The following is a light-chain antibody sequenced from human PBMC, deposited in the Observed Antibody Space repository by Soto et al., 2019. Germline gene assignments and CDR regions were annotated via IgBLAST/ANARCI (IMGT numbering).Light chain of an antibody. Sequence: EIVLTQSPVTLSLSPGERATLSCRASLSVSSSNLAWYQQKTGQAPRLLIYGTSSRATGIPDRFSGSGSGTDFTLTISRLEPEEFAVYYCQQYGTSPPYTFGQGTKLEIK. CDR2: GTS. CDR3: QQYGTSPPYT. J-gene: IGKJ2*01. V-gene: IGKV3-20*01. CDR1: LSVSSSN.